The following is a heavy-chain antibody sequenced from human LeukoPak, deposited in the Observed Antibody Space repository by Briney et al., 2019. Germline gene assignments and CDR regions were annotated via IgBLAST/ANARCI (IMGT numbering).Heavy chain of an antibody. CDR3: ARLRATVTPDY. Sequence: SETLSLTCTVSGGSISSSSYYWGWIRQPPGKGLEWIGSIYYSGSTYYNPSLKSRVTISVDTSRNQFSLKLSSATAADTAVYYCARLRATVTPDYWGQGTLVTVSS. CDR2: IYYSGST. V-gene: IGHV4-39*01. CDR1: GGSISSSSYY. J-gene: IGHJ4*02. D-gene: IGHD4-11*01.